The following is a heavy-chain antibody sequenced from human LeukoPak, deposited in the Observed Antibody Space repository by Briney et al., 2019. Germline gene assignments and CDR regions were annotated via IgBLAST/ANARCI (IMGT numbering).Heavy chain of an antibody. D-gene: IGHD1-14*01. V-gene: IGHV3-30-3*01. CDR3: VRDQDGNYYGMDV. CDR2: ISYDGSNK. CDR1: GFTVSSNY. J-gene: IGHJ6*02. Sequence: GGSLRLSCAASGFTVSSNYMSWVRQAPGKGLEWVAVISYDGSNKYYADSVKGRFTISRDNSKNTLYLQMNSLRAEDTAVYYCVRDQDGNYYGMDVWGQGTTVTVSS.